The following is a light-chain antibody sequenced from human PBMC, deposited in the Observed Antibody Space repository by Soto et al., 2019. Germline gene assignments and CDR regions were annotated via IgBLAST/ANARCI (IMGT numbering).Light chain of an antibody. CDR2: NNL. V-gene: IGLV1-40*01. CDR1: SSNFGAGYE. J-gene: IGLJ1*01. Sequence: QSVLTQPPSVSGAPGQRVTISCTGSSSNFGAGYEVHWYKQLPGAAPTLVIFNNLNRPSGVPERFSGSKSGTSASLVISGLQAEDEADYYCQSFDSSLRAYVFGAGTKVTV. CDR3: QSFDSSLRAYV.